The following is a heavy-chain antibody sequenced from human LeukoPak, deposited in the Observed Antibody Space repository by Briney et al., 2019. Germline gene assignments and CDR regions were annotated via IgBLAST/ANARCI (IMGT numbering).Heavy chain of an antibody. CDR1: GFTFSNYA. CDR2: ISGSGGGT. D-gene: IGHD1-26*01. CDR3: AKDLGRYRNNFFDY. V-gene: IGHV3-23*01. J-gene: IGHJ4*02. Sequence: GGSLRLSCAASGFTFSNYAMNWVRQAPGKGLECVSTISGSGGGTYYADSVKGRFTISRDDSKNTLYLQMNSLRADDTAVYYCAKDLGRYRNNFFDYWGQGNLVTVSS.